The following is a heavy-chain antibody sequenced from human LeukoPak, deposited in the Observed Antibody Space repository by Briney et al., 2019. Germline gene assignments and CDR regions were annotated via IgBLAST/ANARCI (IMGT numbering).Heavy chain of an antibody. D-gene: IGHD3-9*01. V-gene: IGHV3-7*03. CDR3: AREYDILTGDYVPDY. CDR1: GFTISSFW. Sequence: PGGSLRLSCAVSGFTISSFWMTWVRQPPGKGQEGVANIKQDGSEKYYVDSVKGRLTIARDNAKTSLYLQMNSLRAEDTAVYYCAREYDILTGDYVPDYWGQGTLFTVSS. J-gene: IGHJ4*02. CDR2: IKQDGSEK.